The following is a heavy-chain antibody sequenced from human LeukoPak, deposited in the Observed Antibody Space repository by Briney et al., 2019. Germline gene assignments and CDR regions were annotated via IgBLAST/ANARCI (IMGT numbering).Heavy chain of an antibody. CDR2: ISGSGTST. J-gene: IGHJ4*02. V-gene: IGHV3-23*01. Sequence: TGGSLRLSCAASGFTFSSYAMRWVRQAPGKGLDWVSVISGSGTSTNYADSVKGRFTISRDNSKNTLYLQMNGLRAEDTAVYHCAKGGSGRNFDYWGQGSLVTVSS. CDR1: GFTFSSYA. CDR3: AKGGSGRNFDY. D-gene: IGHD6-19*01.